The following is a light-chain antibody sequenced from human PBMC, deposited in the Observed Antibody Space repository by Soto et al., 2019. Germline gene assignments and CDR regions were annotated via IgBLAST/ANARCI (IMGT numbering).Light chain of an antibody. CDR1: SSDVGGYNY. J-gene: IGLJ1*01. CDR2: DVS. CDR3: SSYTSSSTPYV. Sequence: QYVLTQPASVSGSPGQSITISCTGTSSDVGGYNYVSWYQQHPGKAPKLMIYDVSNRPSGVSNRFSGSKSGNTASLTISGLQAEDEADYYCSSYTSSSTPYVFGTGTKVTV. V-gene: IGLV2-14*01.